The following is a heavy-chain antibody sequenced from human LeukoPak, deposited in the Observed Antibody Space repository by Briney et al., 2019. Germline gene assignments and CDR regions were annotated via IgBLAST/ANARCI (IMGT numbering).Heavy chain of an antibody. V-gene: IGHV4-4*02. Sequence: SGTLSLTCAVSGGSISSSNWWSWVRQPPGKGLEWIGYIYYSGSTNYNPSLKSRVTISLGTSKNQFSLKLSSVTAADTAVYYCARGIVVVTASYFDYWGQGTLVTVSS. D-gene: IGHD2-15*01. CDR1: GGSISSSNW. CDR2: IYYSGST. CDR3: ARGIVVVTASYFDY. J-gene: IGHJ4*02.